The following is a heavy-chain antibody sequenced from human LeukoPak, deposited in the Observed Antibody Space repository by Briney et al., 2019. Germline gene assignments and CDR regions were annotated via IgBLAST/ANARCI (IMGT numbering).Heavy chain of an antibody. CDR3: ARGGNWNYGSSGFDY. Sequence: KSSETLSLTCTVSGGSISSYYWSWIRQPPGKGLEWIGYIYYSGSTNYNPSLKSRVTISVDTSKNQFSLELSSVTAADTAVYYCARGGNWNYGSSGFDYWGQGTLVTVSS. CDR2: IYYSGST. V-gene: IGHV4-59*01. CDR1: GGSISSYY. D-gene: IGHD1-7*01. J-gene: IGHJ4*02.